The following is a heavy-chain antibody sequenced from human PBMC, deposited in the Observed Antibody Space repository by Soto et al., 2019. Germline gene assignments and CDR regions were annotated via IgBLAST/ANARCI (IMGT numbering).Heavy chain of an antibody. Sequence: PGESLNRYHKCSGYRFTCYSSDWVRQLSEQGLEWLGIIYPGDSDTRYRPSFEGQVTISAGKSIRTAYLQWSSLKASDTAMYYCARQPPSRGYSVYDSPMVYGMDVWGQGTTVTVSS. CDR1: GYRFTCYS. CDR2: IYPGDSDT. CDR3: ARQPPSRGYSVYDSPMVYGMDV. V-gene: IGHV5-51*01. J-gene: IGHJ6*02. D-gene: IGHD5-12*01.